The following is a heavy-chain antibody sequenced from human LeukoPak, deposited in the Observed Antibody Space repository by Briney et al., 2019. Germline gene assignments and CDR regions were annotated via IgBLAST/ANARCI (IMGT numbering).Heavy chain of an antibody. Sequence: SETLSLTRTVSGGSISSGDYYWSWIRQLPGKGLEWIGYIYYSGSTYYNPSLKSRVTISVDTSKNQFSLKLSSVTAAETAVYYCARAGGGCDSGYFDYWGQGTLVTVSS. CDR3: ARAGGGCDSGYFDY. D-gene: IGHD5-12*01. CDR2: IYYSGST. CDR1: GGSISSGDYY. V-gene: IGHV4-30-4*01. J-gene: IGHJ4*02.